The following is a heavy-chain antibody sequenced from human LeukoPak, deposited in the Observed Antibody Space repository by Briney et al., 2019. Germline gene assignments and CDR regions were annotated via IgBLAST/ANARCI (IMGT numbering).Heavy chain of an antibody. V-gene: IGHV4-59*10. CDR1: GGSFSSYY. J-gene: IGHJ4*02. CDR2: IYTSGST. CDR3: ARGLHMITDLYYFDY. D-gene: IGHD3-16*01. Sequence: PSETLSLTCAVYGGSFSSYYWSWIRQPAGKGLEWIGRIYTSGSTNYNPSLKSRVTMSVDTSKNQFSLKLSSVTAADTAVYYCARGLHMITDLYYFDYWGQGTLVTVSS.